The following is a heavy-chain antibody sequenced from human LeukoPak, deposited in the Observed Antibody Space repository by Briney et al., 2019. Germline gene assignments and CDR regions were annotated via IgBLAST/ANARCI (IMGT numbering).Heavy chain of an antibody. CDR2: IYPGDSDT. CDR1: GYSFTSYW. CDR3: VLTKTPGFAED. V-gene: IGHV5-51*03. D-gene: IGHD3-16*01. Sequence: RPGESLKISCKGSGYSFTSYWIGWVRQMPGKGLEWMGIIYPGDSDTRYSPSFQGQVTISADKSITTAYLQWSSLKASDTATYYCVLTKTPGFAEDWGLGTLVIVSS. J-gene: IGHJ4*02.